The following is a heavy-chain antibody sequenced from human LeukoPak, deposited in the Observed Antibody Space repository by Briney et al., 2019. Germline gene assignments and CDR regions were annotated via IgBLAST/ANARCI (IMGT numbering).Heavy chain of an antibody. CDR2: ISTSGNI. Sequence: PSETLSLTCTISGGSISSYYCTWIRQPAGEGLEWIGRISTSGNIKYNPSPKSRVTMSVDTSKNQFSLKLSSVTAADTAVYYCARNIRVGDSFDHWGQGTLVTVSS. V-gene: IGHV4-4*07. J-gene: IGHJ4*02. CDR1: GGSISSYY. CDR3: ARNIRVGDSFDH. D-gene: IGHD1-26*01.